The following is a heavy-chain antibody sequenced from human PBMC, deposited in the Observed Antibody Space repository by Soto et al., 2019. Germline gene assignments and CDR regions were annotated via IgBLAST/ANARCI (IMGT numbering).Heavy chain of an antibody. CDR1: GFTCSSYA. V-gene: IGHV3-23*01. D-gene: IGHD5-12*01. CDR3: AKDGIYSCYDFSACDI. CDR2: ISGSGGST. J-gene: IGHJ3*02. Sequence: EVPLLESGGGLVQPGGSLRLSCAASGFTCSSYAMSWFCQAPGKGLEWASAISGSGGSTYYADSVKGPFTISRDNSKNLRYLQMDSLRADDTAVYYCAKDGIYSCYDFSACDIWVRGTIVTVSS.